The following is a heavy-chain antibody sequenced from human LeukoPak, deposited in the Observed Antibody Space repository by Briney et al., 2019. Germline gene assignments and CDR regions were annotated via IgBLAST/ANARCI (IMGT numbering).Heavy chain of an antibody. CDR3: ARGSTTPHPYYDILTGYHHPTNWFDP. CDR1: GYTFTSYY. J-gene: IGHJ5*02. D-gene: IGHD3-9*01. CDR2: INPSGGST. V-gene: IGHV1-46*01. Sequence: ASVKVSCKASGYTFTSYYMHWVRQAPGQGLEWMGIINPSGGSTSYAQKFQGRVTMTRDTSTSTVYMVLSSLRSEDTAVYYCARGSTTPHPYYDILTGYHHPTNWFDPWGQGTLVTVSS.